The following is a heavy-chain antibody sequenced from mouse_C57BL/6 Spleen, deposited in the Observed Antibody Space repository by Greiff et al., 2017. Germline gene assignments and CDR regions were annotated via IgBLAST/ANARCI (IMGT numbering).Heavy chain of an antibody. CDR2: IDPETGGT. Sequence: VQGVESGAELVRPGASVTLSCKASGYTFTDYEMHWVKQTPVHGLEWIGAIDPETGGTAYNQKFKGKAILTADKSSSTAYMELRSLTSEDSAVYYCTRYDYAAYWGQGTLVTVSA. CDR3: TRYDYAAY. J-gene: IGHJ3*01. V-gene: IGHV1-15*01. D-gene: IGHD2-4*01. CDR1: GYTFTDYE.